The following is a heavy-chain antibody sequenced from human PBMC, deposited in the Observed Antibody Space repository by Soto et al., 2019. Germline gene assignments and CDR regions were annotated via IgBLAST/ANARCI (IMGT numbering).Heavy chain of an antibody. Sequence: GASVKVSCKASGYTFTSYYMHWVRQAPGQGLEWMGIINPSGGSTSYAQKFQGRVTMTRDTSTSTVYMELSSLRSEDTAVYYCASPHSGSYSASPRYYYGMDVWGQGTTVTVS. CDR3: ASPHSGSYSASPRYYYGMDV. D-gene: IGHD1-26*01. CDR2: INPSGGST. V-gene: IGHV1-46*01. J-gene: IGHJ6*02. CDR1: GYTFTSYY.